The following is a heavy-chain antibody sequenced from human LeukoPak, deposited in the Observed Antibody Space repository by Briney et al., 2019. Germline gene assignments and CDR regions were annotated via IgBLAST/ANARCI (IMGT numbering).Heavy chain of an antibody. CDR2: IYYSGST. CDR1: GGSISSYY. Sequence: SETLSLTCTVSGGSISSYYWSWIRQPPGKGLEWIGYIYYSGSTNYNPSLKSRVTISVDTSKNQFSLKLSSVTAADTAVYYCAGRYGDYVGSPLDYWGQGTLVTVSS. CDR3: AGRYGDYVGSPLDY. D-gene: IGHD4-17*01. V-gene: IGHV4-59*08. J-gene: IGHJ4*02.